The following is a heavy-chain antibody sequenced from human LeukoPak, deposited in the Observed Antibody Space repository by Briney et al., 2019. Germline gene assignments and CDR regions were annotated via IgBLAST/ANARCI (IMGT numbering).Heavy chain of an antibody. Sequence: GASVKVSCKASGYTFPTSGISWVRQAPGQGLEWMGWISVYNHNTNYAQKFQGRVTVTTDTSTRTAYMELSSLRSEDTAVYYCARVGSAPGFDIWGQGTMVTVSS. CDR2: ISVYNHNT. CDR1: GYTFPTSG. J-gene: IGHJ3*02. D-gene: IGHD2-2*03. CDR3: ARVGSAPGFDI. V-gene: IGHV1-18*01.